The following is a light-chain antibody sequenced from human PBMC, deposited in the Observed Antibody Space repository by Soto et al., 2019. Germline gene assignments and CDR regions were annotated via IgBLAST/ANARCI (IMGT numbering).Light chain of an antibody. CDR1: TGDVTNGRW. CDR3: LLFYDGVAV. CDR2: DTS. V-gene: IGLV7-46*01. J-gene: IGLJ7*01. Sequence: QAVVTQEPSLTVSPGGTVTLTCGSTTGDVTNGRWPYWFQQRPGQVPRTLIHDTSNKHSWTPARFSGSLLGGKAALTLSGAKREDEGAYYCLLFYDGVAVFGGGTQLTVL.